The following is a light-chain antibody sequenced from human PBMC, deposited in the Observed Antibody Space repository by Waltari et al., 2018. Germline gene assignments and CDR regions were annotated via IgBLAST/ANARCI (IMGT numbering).Light chain of an antibody. CDR3: QKYGSLPAT. CDR1: QSISRY. J-gene: IGKJ1*01. Sequence: EIMLTQSHGTLTLSPGERATLSCRASQSISRYLAWYQQKPGQAPRLLIYDASSRATGIPDRFSGSGSGTDFSLTISRLEPEDFAVYYCQKYGSLPATFGQGTKVEIK. CDR2: DAS. V-gene: IGKV3-20*01.